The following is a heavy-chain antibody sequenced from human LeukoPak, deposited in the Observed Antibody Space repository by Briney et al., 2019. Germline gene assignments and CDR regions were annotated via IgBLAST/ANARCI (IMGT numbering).Heavy chain of an antibody. D-gene: IGHD6-13*01. CDR2: IWYDGSNK. CDR1: GFTFSSYG. CDR3: ARDGTAAGDYYFDY. V-gene: IGHV3-33*01. J-gene: IGHJ4*02. Sequence: PGRSLRLSCAASGFTFSSYGMHWVRQAPGKGLEWVAVIWYDGSNKYYADSVMGRFTISRDNSKNTLYLQMNSLRAEDTAVYYCARDGTAAGDYYFDYWGQGTLVTVSS.